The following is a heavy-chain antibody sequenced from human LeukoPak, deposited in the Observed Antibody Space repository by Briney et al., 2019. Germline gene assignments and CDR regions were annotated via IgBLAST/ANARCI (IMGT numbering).Heavy chain of an antibody. J-gene: IGHJ5*02. Sequence: SEILSLTCTVSGGSISSYYWSWIRQPPGKGLEWIGYIYSSGSTNYNPSLKSRVTISVDTSKNQFSLMLSSVTAADTAVYYCARHSSSSRGWFDPWGQGTLVTVSS. CDR1: GGSISSYY. V-gene: IGHV4-59*08. CDR2: IYSSGST. CDR3: ARHSSSSRGWFDP. D-gene: IGHD6-6*01.